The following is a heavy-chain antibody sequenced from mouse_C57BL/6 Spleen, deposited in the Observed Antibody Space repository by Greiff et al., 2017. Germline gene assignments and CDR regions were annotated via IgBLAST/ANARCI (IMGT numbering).Heavy chain of an antibody. CDR1: GYTFTSYW. CDR3: ARKGGYDYENAMDY. D-gene: IGHD2-4*01. J-gene: IGHJ4*01. CDR2: IYPGSGST. Sequence: QVQLQQPGAELVKPGASVKMSCKASGYTFTSYWITWVKQRPGQGLAWIGDIYPGSGSTNYNEKFKSKATLTVDTSSSTAYMQLSSLTSEDSAVYYCARKGGYDYENAMDYWGQGTSVTVSS. V-gene: IGHV1-55*01.